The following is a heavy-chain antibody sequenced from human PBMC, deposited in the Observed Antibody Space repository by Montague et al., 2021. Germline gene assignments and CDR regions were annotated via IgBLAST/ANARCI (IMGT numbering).Heavy chain of an antibody. CDR3: ASHRGPLDY. V-gene: IGHV4-34*01. CDR1: GGSLSTYS. J-gene: IGHJ4*02. D-gene: IGHD3-10*01. Sequence: SETRSLTCAVHGGSLSTYSWTWIRQPPGKGLEWIGEIHHVGSTNYNPSLKSRVTISVDKSKNQFSLKLTSVAAADTAVYYCASHRGPLDYWGKGTVVTVSS. CDR2: IHHVGST.